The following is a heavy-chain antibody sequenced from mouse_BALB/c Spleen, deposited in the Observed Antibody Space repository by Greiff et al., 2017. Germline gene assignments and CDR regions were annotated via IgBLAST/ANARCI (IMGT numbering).Heavy chain of an antibody. CDR3: ARYGNGNYVDYAMDY. CDR1: GDSITSGY. CDR2: ISYSGST. Sequence: VQLQQSGPSLVKPSQTLSLTCSVTGDSITSGYWNWIRKFPGNKLEYMGYISYSGSTYYNPSLKSRISITRDTSKNQYYLQLNSVTTEDTATYYCARYGNGNYVDYAMDYWGQGTSVTVSS. V-gene: IGHV3-8*02. D-gene: IGHD2-1*01. J-gene: IGHJ4*01.